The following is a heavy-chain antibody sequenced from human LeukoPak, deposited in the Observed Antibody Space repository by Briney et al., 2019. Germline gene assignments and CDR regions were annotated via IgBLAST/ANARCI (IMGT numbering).Heavy chain of an antibody. V-gene: IGHV1-69*01. CDR3: APLPGSGSLNQH. D-gene: IGHD3-22*01. CDR1: GGTFSSYA. Sequence: SVKVPCKASGGTFSSYAISWVRQAPGQGLEWMGGIIPIFGTANYAQKFQGRVTITADESTSTAYMELSSLRSEDTAVYYCAPLPGSGSLNQHWGQGTLVTVSS. J-gene: IGHJ1*01. CDR2: IIPIFGTA.